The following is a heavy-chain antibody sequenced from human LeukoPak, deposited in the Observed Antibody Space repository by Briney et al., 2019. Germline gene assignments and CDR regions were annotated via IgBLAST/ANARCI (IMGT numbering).Heavy chain of an antibody. Sequence: GGSLRLSCVASGFTFRTYAMSWVRQTPWMGLEWVSAISGSDPGTYHADSVKGRFTISRDNSKNTLSLKMHNLRAEDTAIYFCAKAPLGSCTGARCYSLDAWGKGTTVSVSS. V-gene: IGHV3-23*01. CDR1: GFTFRTYA. D-gene: IGHD2-8*02. CDR3: AKAPLGSCTGARCYSLDA. CDR2: ISGSDPGT. J-gene: IGHJ6*03.